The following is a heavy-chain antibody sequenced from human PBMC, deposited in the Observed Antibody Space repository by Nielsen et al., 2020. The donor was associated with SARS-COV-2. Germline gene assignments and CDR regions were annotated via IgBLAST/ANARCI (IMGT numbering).Heavy chain of an antibody. J-gene: IGHJ4*02. CDR1: GGSVIFYY. Sequence: SETLSLTCTVSGGSVIFYYWSWIRQPPGKGLEWIGSIYYSGITFYSPSLKSRVTISVDTSRNQFSLKLSSVTAADTAIYYCSRRRGSYFDYWGQGTLVTVSS. V-gene: IGHV4-39*01. CDR3: SRRRGSYFDY. CDR2: IYYSGIT. D-gene: IGHD1-26*01.